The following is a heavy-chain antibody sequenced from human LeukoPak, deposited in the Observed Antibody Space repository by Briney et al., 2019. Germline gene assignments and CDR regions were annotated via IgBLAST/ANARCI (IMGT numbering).Heavy chain of an antibody. Sequence: GGSLRLSCAASGFTFDDYAMHWVRHAPGKGLEWVSLISGDGGSTYYADSVKGRFTISRDNSKNSLYLQMNSLRTEDTALYYCAKVDVGEWLVRGDYYYGMDVWGQGTTVTVSS. D-gene: IGHD6-19*01. V-gene: IGHV3-43*02. J-gene: IGHJ6*02. CDR1: GFTFDDYA. CDR3: AKVDVGEWLVRGDYYYGMDV. CDR2: ISGDGGST.